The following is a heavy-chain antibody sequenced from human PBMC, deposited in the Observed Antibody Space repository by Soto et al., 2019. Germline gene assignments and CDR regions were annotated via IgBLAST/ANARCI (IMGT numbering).Heavy chain of an antibody. V-gene: IGHV3-30*18. CDR2: ISYDGSNK. CDR1: GFTFSSYG. Sequence: QVQLVESGGGVVQPGRSLRLSCAASGFTFSSYGMHWVRQAPGKGLEWVAVISYDGSNKYYADSVKGRFTISRDNSKNTLYLQMNSLRAEDTAVYYCAKDNGYGAYGGWYFDLWGRGTLVTVSS. J-gene: IGHJ2*01. CDR3: AKDNGYGAYGGWYFDL. D-gene: IGHD4-17*01.